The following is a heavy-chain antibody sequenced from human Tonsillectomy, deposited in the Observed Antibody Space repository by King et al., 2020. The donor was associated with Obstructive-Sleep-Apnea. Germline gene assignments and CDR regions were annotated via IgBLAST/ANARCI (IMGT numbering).Heavy chain of an antibody. Sequence: VQLVESGGGVVQPGRSLRLSCAASGFTFSSYAMHWVRQAPAKGLEWVAVISYDGSNKYYADSVKGRFTISRDNSKNTLYLQMNSLRAEDTAVYYCARGWAYSSSWYGAEFGYWGQGTLVTVSS. CDR3: ARGWAYSSSWYGAEFGY. D-gene: IGHD6-13*01. J-gene: IGHJ4*02. V-gene: IGHV3-30-3*01. CDR1: GFTFSSYA. CDR2: ISYDGSNK.